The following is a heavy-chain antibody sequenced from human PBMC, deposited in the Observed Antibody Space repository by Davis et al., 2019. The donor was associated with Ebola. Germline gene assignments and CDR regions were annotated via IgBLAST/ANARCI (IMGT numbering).Heavy chain of an antibody. V-gene: IGHV1-18*01. J-gene: IGHJ4*02. D-gene: IGHD5-12*01. CDR3: ASLQGYENFDY. CDR1: GYTFTSYG. CDR2: ISAYNGNT. Sequence: ASVTVSCKASGYTFTSYGISWVRQAPGQGLEWMGWISAYNGNTNYAQKLQGRVTMTTDTSTSTAYMELRSLRSDDTAVYYRASLQGYENFDYWGQGTLVTVSS.